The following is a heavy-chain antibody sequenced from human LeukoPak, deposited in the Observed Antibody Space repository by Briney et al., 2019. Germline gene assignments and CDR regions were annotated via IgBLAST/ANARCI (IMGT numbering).Heavy chain of an antibody. J-gene: IGHJ6*02. D-gene: IGHD3-10*01. CDR1: GGSVSSNIYY. CDR3: ARVGHPAGGAPPPPYYYYYGMDV. Sequence: PSETLSLTCTVSGGSVSSNIYYWNWIRQPPGKGLEWIGYIYYSGSTNYNPSLKSRVTISVDTSKNQFSLKLSSVTAADTAVYYCARVGHPAGGAPPPPYYYYYGMDVWGQGTTVIVSS. V-gene: IGHV4-61*01. CDR2: IYYSGST.